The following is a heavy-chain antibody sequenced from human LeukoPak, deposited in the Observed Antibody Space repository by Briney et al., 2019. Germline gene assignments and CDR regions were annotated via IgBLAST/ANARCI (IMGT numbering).Heavy chain of an antibody. Sequence: SETLSLTCTVSGGSISSYYWSWIRQPPGKGLEWIGEINHSGSTNYNPSLKSRVTISVDTSKNQFSLKLSSVTAADTAVYYCARDCKVYDILTGYHYFDYWGQGTLVTVSS. CDR2: INHSGST. D-gene: IGHD3-9*01. V-gene: IGHV4-34*01. CDR1: GGSISSYY. J-gene: IGHJ4*02. CDR3: ARDCKVYDILTGYHYFDY.